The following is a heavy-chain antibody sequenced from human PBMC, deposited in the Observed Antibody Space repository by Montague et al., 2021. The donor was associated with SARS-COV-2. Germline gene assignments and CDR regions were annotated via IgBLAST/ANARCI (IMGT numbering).Heavy chain of an antibody. V-gene: IGHV4-59*01. CDR3: ARTSRGSRYFYGVDV. Sequence: SETLSLTCTGPGDSISDYYWSCIRLTPGLGLEWIGYIFRSGATNYNPPLKSRVIISLDTSKSQFSLRLSSVTAADTAIYYCARTSRGSRYFYGVDVWGQGTTVTVSS. CDR1: GDSISDYY. CDR2: IFRSGAT. D-gene: IGHD3-10*01. J-gene: IGHJ6*02.